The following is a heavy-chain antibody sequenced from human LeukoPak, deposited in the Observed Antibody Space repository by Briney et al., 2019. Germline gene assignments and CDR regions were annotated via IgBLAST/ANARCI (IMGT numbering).Heavy chain of an antibody. CDR3: ARASVVVTTRFDY. V-gene: IGHV1-69*13. D-gene: IGHD2-21*02. CDR2: IIPIFGTA. CDR1: GGTFSSYA. J-gene: IGHJ4*02. Sequence: ASVKVSCKASGGTFSSYAISWVRQAPGQGLEWMGGIIPIFGTANYAQKFQGRVTTTADESTSTAYMELSSLRSEDTAVYYCARASVVVTTRFDYWGQGTLVTVSS.